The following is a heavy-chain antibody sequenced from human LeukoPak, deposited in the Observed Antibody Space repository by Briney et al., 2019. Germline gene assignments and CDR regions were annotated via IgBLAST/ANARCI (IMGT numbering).Heavy chain of an antibody. Sequence: SETLSLTCTVSGGSISSGGYYWSWIRQPPGKGLEWIGYIYHSGSTYYNPSLKSRVTISVDTSKNQFSLKLSSVTAADTAVYYCARTGGAAAYYWGQGTLVTVSS. J-gene: IGHJ4*02. D-gene: IGHD6-13*01. V-gene: IGHV4-30-2*01. CDR3: ARTGGAAAYY. CDR1: GGSISSGGYY. CDR2: IYHSGST.